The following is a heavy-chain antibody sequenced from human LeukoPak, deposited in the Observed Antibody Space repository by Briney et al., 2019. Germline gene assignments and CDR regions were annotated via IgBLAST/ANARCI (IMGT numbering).Heavy chain of an antibody. V-gene: IGHV3-74*01. CDR3: VRATISGVVSRYWFDP. CDR1: GFTFSNYW. J-gene: IGHJ5*02. D-gene: IGHD3-3*01. CDR2: INTDGSTT. Sequence: GGSLRLSCAASGFTFSNYWLHWVRQAPGKGLVWVSRINTDGSTTSYGDSVKGRFTISRDNAKNTLYLQMNSLRTEDTAVYYCVRATISGVVSRYWFDPWGQETVVSVFS.